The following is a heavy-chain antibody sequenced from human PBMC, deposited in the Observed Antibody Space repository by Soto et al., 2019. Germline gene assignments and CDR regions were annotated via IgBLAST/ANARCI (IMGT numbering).Heavy chain of an antibody. D-gene: IGHD3-9*01. CDR3: ARDPNDILTGSPGPYFDY. Sequence: GGSLRLSCAASGFTFSSYGMHWVRQAPGKGLEWVAVIWYDGSNKYYADSVKGRFTTSRDNSKNTLYLQMNSLRAEDTAVYYCARDPNDILTGSPGPYFDYWGQGTLVTVSS. V-gene: IGHV3-33*01. CDR2: IWYDGSNK. J-gene: IGHJ4*02. CDR1: GFTFSSYG.